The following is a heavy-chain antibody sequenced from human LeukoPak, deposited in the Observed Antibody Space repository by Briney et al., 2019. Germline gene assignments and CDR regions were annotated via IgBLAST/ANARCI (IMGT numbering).Heavy chain of an antibody. CDR2: ISYDESNK. Sequence: GGSLRLSCAVSGFIFSSYGMHWVRQAPDEGLEWVAAISYDESNKYYADSVKGRFTISRDNYKNTLYLQMNSLRAEDTAVYYCAKDRGSGSYPSPLFDYWGRGILVTVSS. J-gene: IGHJ4*02. V-gene: IGHV3-30*18. D-gene: IGHD3-10*01. CDR1: GFIFSSYG. CDR3: AKDRGSGSYPSPLFDY.